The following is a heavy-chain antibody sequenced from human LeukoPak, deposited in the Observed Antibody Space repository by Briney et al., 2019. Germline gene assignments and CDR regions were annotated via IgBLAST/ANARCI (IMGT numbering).Heavy chain of an antibody. D-gene: IGHD4-17*01. CDR2: VCYSGST. Sequence: PSETLSLTCSVSGGSIRSSHYYWGWIRQPPGQGLEWIASVCYSGSTYYTPSLRSRVTISIDTSKNQFSLKLTSETAADTAVFYCARQGGDNGYYYFDFWGQGTLVTVSS. J-gene: IGHJ4*02. V-gene: IGHV4-39*01. CDR3: ARQGGDNGYYYFDF. CDR1: GGSIRSSHYY.